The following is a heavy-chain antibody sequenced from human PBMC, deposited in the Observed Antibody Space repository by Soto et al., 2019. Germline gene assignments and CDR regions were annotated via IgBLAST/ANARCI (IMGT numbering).Heavy chain of an antibody. CDR1: GFTFSSYG. CDR2: IWYDGSNK. CDR3: AKDPREYSGYDSLAFDI. Sequence: PGGSLRLSCAASGFTFSSYGMHWVRQAPGKGLEWVAVIWYDGSNKYYADSVKGRFTISRDNSKNTLYLQMNSLRAEDTAVYYCAKDPREYSGYDSLAFDIWGQGTMVTVSS. D-gene: IGHD5-12*01. V-gene: IGHV3-33*06. J-gene: IGHJ3*02.